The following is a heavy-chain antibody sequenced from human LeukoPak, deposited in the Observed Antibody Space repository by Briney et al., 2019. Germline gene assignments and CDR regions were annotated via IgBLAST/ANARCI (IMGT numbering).Heavy chain of an antibody. CDR3: AKTQPAADVIDY. D-gene: IGHD2-2*01. CDR1: GFTFSSYG. J-gene: IGHJ4*02. Sequence: GSLRLSCAASGFTFSSYGMHWVRQAPGKGLEWVAFIRYDGSNKYYADSVKGRFTISRDNSKNTLYLQMNSLRAEDTAVYYCAKTQPAADVIDYWGQGTLVTVSS. V-gene: IGHV3-30*02. CDR2: IRYDGSNK.